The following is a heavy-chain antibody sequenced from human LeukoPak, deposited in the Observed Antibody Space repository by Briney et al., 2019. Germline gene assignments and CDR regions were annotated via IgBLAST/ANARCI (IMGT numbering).Heavy chain of an antibody. CDR3: SRLPRCGGSCHFDY. V-gene: IGHV4-34*01. CDR1: GGSFSGYY. CDR2: INHSGST. J-gene: IGHJ4*02. Sequence: KASETLSLTCAVYGGSFSGYYWSWIRQPLGKGLEWIGEINHSGSTNYNPSLKSRVTISVDTSKNQFSLKLSSVTAADTAVYYCSRLPRCGGSCHFDYWGQGTLVTVSS. D-gene: IGHD2-15*01.